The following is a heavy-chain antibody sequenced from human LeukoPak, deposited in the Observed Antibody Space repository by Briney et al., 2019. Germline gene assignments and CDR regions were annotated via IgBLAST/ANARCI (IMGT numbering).Heavy chain of an antibody. D-gene: IGHD6-13*01. J-gene: IGHJ4*02. Sequence: GGSLRLSCAASGFTVSSNYMSWVRQAPGKGLEWVSVIYSGGSTYYADSVKGRFTISRDNSKNTLYLQMNSLRAEDTAVYYCARDIYSSSPAFDYWGQGTLVTVSS. V-gene: IGHV3-66*01. CDR3: ARDIYSSSPAFDY. CDR2: IYSGGST. CDR1: GFTVSSNY.